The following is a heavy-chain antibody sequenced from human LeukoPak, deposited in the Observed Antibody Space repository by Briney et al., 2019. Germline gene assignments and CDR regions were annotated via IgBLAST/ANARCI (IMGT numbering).Heavy chain of an antibody. CDR2: IYSDGST. CDR3: ARIYSGSHYS. CDR1: GFIVNTYY. D-gene: IGHD1-26*01. V-gene: IGHV3-53*01. Sequence: GGSLRLSCAVSGFIVNTYYMSWVRQAPGKGLEWVSIIYSDGSTYYADSVKGRFSISRDTSKNTLFLQMNSLRAEDTAVYYCARIYSGSHYSWGQGTLVTISS. J-gene: IGHJ4*02.